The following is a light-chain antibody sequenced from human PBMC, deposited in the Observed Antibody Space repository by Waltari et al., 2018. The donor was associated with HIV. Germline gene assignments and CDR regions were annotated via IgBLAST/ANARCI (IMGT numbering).Light chain of an antibody. J-gene: IGKJ1*01. V-gene: IGKV4-1*01. CDR3: QQYFSTPWT. Sequence: DIVMTQTPDSLIVSPGERASINCRPNQSLLYSPNNKNFLVWYQQKPGQPPKLLIYWASSRASGVPARFSGSGSGTNFTLTISSLQPEDVATYFCQQYFSTPWTFGQGTKV. CDR2: WAS. CDR1: QSLLYSPNNKNF.